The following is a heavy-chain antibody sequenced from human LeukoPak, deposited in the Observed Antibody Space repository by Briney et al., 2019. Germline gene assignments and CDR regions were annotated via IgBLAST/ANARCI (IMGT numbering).Heavy chain of an antibody. CDR2: FSATDGST. Sequence: GGSLRLSCAASGFTFSTHAMTWVRQAPGRGLEWVSAFSATDGSTQYADSVKGRFTISRDSTTNTLFLQMNSLRPEDTALYYCARCQIVAAGTGPFDVWGLGTVVTVSS. CDR3: ARCQIVAAGTGPFDV. V-gene: IGHV3-23*01. D-gene: IGHD6-13*01. J-gene: IGHJ3*01. CDR1: GFTFSTHA.